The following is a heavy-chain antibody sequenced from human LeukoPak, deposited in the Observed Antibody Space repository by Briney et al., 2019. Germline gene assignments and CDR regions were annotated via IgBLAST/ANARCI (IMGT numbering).Heavy chain of an antibody. CDR1: GGSVSSGSYY. D-gene: IGHD3-10*01. Sequence: SETLSLTCTVSGGSVSSGSYYWSWIRQPPGKGLEWIGYIYYSGSTNYNPSLKSRVTISVDTSKNQFSLKLSSVTAADTAVYYCARDRYGSGDDNDDAFDIWGQGTMVTVSS. J-gene: IGHJ3*02. CDR2: IYYSGST. CDR3: ARDRYGSGDDNDDAFDI. V-gene: IGHV4-61*01.